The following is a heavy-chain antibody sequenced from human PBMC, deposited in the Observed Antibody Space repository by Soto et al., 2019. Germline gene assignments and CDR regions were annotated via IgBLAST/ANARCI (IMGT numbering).Heavy chain of an antibody. CDR1: GGSISSGDYY. CDR2: IYYSGST. V-gene: IGHV4-30-4*01. J-gene: IGHJ4*02. Sequence: SETLSLTCTVSGGSISSGDYYWSWIRQPPGKGLEWIGYIYYSGSTYYNPSLKSRVTISVDTSKNQFSLKLSSVTAADTAVYYCARVLGSPDYDFWSGYYFDYWGQGTLVTVSS. CDR3: ARVLGSPDYDFWSGYYFDY. D-gene: IGHD3-3*01.